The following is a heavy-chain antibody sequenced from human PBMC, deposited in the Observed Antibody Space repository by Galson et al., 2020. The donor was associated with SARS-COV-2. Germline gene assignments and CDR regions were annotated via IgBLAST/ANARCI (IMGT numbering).Heavy chain of an antibody. D-gene: IGHD6-13*01. J-gene: IGHJ4*02. Sequence: SGPTLVKPTQTLTLTCTFSGFSLSTSGVGVGWIRQPPGKALEWLALIYWDDDKRYSPSLKSRLTITKDTSKNQVVLTMTNMDPVDTATYYCAHRPPTFAAAGFDYWGQGTLVTVSS. CDR2: IYWDDDK. V-gene: IGHV2-5*02. CDR3: AHRPPTFAAAGFDY. CDR1: GFSLSTSGVG.